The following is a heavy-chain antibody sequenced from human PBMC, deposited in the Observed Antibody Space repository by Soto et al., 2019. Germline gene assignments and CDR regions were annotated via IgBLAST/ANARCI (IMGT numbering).Heavy chain of an antibody. D-gene: IGHD4-17*01. V-gene: IGHV3-23*01. CDR2: ITSDGRT. CDR3: AKDYSTVTTDPLSVVLFDY. J-gene: IGHJ4*02. Sequence: GGSLRLSCAASGFTFSSYAMSWVRQAPGKGLEWVSIITSDGRTYYAVSVKGRFTISRDNSKNTVYLQMNSLRAEDTAVYYCAKDYSTVTTDPLSVVLFDYWGQGALVTVSS. CDR1: GFTFSSYA.